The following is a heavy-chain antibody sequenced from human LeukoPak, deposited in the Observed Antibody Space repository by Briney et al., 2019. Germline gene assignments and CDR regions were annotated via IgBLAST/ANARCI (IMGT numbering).Heavy chain of an antibody. CDR1: GYTFTSYG. J-gene: IGHJ3*02. V-gene: IGHV1-69*05. D-gene: IGHD6-19*01. CDR3: ARAFRIAVAHGAFDI. Sequence: SVKVSCKASGYTFTSYGISWVRQAPGQGLEWMGGIIPIFGTANYAQKFQGRVTMTRDMSTSTVYMELSSLRSEDTAVYYCARAFRIAVAHGAFDIWGQGTMVTVSS. CDR2: IIPIFGTA.